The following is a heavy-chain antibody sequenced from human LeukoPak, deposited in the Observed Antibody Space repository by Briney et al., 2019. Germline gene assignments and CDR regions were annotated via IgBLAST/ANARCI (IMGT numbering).Heavy chain of an antibody. CDR2: IWYDGSNK. J-gene: IGHJ4*02. Sequence: GRSLRLSCAASGFTFSSCGMHWVRQAPGKGLGWVAVIWYDGSNKYYADSVKGRFTISRDNSKNTLYLQMNSLRAEDTAVYYCARGKWAVRGVIAYYFDYWGQGTLVTASS. CDR1: GFTFSSCG. V-gene: IGHV3-33*01. D-gene: IGHD3-10*01. CDR3: ARGKWAVRGVIAYYFDY.